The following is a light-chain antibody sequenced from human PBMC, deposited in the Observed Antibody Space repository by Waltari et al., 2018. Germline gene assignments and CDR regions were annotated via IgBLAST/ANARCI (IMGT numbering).Light chain of an antibody. J-gene: IGLJ3*02. CDR1: SSDVRGYNC. V-gene: IGLV2-14*03. CDR3: SSYTSSSTRV. CDR2: DVS. Sequence: QSALTQPASVSGSPGQSLTISCTGTSSDVRGYNCVSWYQQHPGKAPKLMIYDVSNRPSGVSNRFSGSKSGNTASLTISGLQAEDEADYYCSSYTSSSTRVFGGGTKLTVL.